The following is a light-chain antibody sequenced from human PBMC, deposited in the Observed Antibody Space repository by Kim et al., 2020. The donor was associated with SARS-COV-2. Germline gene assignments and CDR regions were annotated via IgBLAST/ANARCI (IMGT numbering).Light chain of an antibody. CDR2: QDN. V-gene: IGLV3-1*01. CDR1: KLGDKY. J-gene: IGLJ1*01. Sequence: VSPGQTASITCSGDKLGDKYACWYQQKPGRSPVLVIYQDNKRPSGIPERFSGSKSGNTATLTISGTQAMDEGDYYCQAWDSNTFYVFGTGTKVTVL. CDR3: QAWDSNTFYV.